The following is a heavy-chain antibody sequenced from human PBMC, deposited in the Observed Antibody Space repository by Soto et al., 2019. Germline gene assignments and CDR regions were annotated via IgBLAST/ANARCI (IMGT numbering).Heavy chain of an antibody. J-gene: IGHJ4*02. CDR3: ARPHSNGFGYFDS. CDR1: GDSISSGSHY. D-gene: IGHD2-2*03. CDR2: IYYSGSA. V-gene: IGHV4-31*03. Sequence: SETLSLTCTVSGDSISSGSHYWSWIRQHPGKGLEWIGYIYYSGSAYYNPSLESRFTISVDTSENQFSLKLASVTAADTAVYFCARPHSNGFGYFDSGGQGTLVPVS.